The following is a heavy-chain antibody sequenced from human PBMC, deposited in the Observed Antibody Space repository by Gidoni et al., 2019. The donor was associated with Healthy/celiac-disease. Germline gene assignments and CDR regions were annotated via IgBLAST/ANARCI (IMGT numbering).Heavy chain of an antibody. D-gene: IGHD3-3*01. V-gene: IGHV4-39*01. Sequence: QLQLQESGPGLVKPSETLSLTCTVSGGSISSSRYYWGWIRQPPGKGLEWIGRIYYSGSTYYNPSLKSRVTISVETSKNQFSLKLSSVTAADTAVYYCARGPQPAGITIFGVAQYYFDYWGQGTLVTVSS. CDR2: IYYSGST. J-gene: IGHJ4*02. CDR3: ARGPQPAGITIFGVAQYYFDY. CDR1: GGSISSSRYY.